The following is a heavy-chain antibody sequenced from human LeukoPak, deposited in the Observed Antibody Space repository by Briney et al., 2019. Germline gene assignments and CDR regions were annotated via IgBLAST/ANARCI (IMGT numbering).Heavy chain of an antibody. Sequence: GGSLRLSCAASGFTFSSYERNWVRQAPGKGLEWVSYISSSGSTIYYADSVKGRFTIYRDNAKNSLYLQMNSLRAEDTAVYYCARDSPGYSSSWYGPNYYYYYMDVWGKGTTVTISS. CDR1: GFTFSSYE. CDR3: ARDSPGYSSSWYGPNYYYYYMDV. D-gene: IGHD6-13*01. CDR2: ISSSGSTI. V-gene: IGHV3-48*03. J-gene: IGHJ6*03.